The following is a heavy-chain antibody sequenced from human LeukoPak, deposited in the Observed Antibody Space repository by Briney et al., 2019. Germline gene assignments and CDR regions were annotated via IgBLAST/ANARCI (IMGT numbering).Heavy chain of an antibody. Sequence: SETLSLTCAVSGYSISSGYYWGWIRQPPGKGLEWIGSIYHGGSTYYNPSLKSRVTISVDTSKNQFSLKLSSVTAADTAVYYCARGVYCSGGSCYLLDYWGQGTLVTVSS. J-gene: IGHJ4*02. CDR1: GYSISSGYY. CDR2: IYHGGST. V-gene: IGHV4-38-2*01. CDR3: ARGVYCSGGSCYLLDY. D-gene: IGHD2-15*01.